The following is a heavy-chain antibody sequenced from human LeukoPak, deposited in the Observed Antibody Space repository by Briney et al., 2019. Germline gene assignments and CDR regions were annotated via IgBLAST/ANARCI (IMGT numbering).Heavy chain of an antibody. Sequence: TGGSLRLSCAASGFTFHDYGMSWVRQAPGKGLEWVSHINWNGGSSGYADSVKGRFTISRDNAKNSLYLQMSSLRAEDTALYYCARDSHYYNSGGYYYFDSWGPGTLVTVSS. CDR2: INWNGGSS. D-gene: IGHD3-22*01. V-gene: IGHV3-20*04. CDR3: ARDSHYYNSGGYYYFDS. J-gene: IGHJ4*02. CDR1: GFTFHDYG.